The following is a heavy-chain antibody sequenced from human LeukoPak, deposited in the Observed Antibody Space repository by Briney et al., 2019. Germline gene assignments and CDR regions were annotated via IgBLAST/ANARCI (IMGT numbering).Heavy chain of an antibody. D-gene: IGHD2/OR15-2a*01. V-gene: IGHV3-74*01. CDR2: ISTDGSST. CDR1: GFTFSSYW. Sequence: GGSLRLSCAASGFTFSSYWMHWVRQAPAKGLVWVSRISTDGSSTTYADSVKGRFTISRDNVKNTLFLQMNSLRAEDTAVYYCASYLTSIPSGMDVWGQGTTVTVSS. J-gene: IGHJ6*02. CDR3: ASYLTSIPSGMDV.